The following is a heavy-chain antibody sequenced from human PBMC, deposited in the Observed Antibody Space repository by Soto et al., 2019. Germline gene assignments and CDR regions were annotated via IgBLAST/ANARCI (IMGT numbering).Heavy chain of an antibody. V-gene: IGHV3-23*01. J-gene: IGHJ4*02. D-gene: IGHD6-13*01. Sequence: GGSLRLSCAASGFTFSSYAMSWVRQAPGKGLEWVSAISGSGGSTYYADSVKGRFTISRDNSKNTLYLQMNSLRAEDTAVYYCATGGFEYSSSWDYYFDYWGQGTLVTVSS. CDR1: GFTFSSYA. CDR3: ATGGFEYSSSWDYYFDY. CDR2: ISGSGGST.